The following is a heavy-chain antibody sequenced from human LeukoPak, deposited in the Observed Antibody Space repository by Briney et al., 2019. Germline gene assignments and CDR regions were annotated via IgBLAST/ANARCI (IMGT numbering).Heavy chain of an antibody. CDR3: AMPTVRRRHYDSSGYQGSWFDP. J-gene: IGHJ5*02. Sequence: SETLSLTCAVYGGSLSGYYWSWIRQPPGKGLEWIGEINHSGSTNYNPSLKSRVTLSVDTSKNQFSLKLSSVTAADTAGYYCAMPTVRRRHYDSSGYQGSWFDPWGQGTLVTVSS. CDR1: GGSLSGYY. CDR2: INHSGST. V-gene: IGHV4-34*01. D-gene: IGHD3-22*01.